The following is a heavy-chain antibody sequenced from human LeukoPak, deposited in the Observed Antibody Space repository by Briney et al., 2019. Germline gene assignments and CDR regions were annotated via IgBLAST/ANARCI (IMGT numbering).Heavy chain of an antibody. J-gene: IGHJ4*02. V-gene: IGHV3-48*01. CDR3: ARDQSLYYYDSSGYYPFDY. CDR2: ISSSSSTI. CDR1: GFTFSSYS. Sequence: PGGSLRLSCAASGFTFSSYSMNWVRQAPGKGLEWVSCISSSSSTIYYADSVKGRFTISRDNAKNSLYLQMNSLRAEDTAVYYCARDQSLYYYDSSGYYPFDYWGQGTLVTVSS. D-gene: IGHD3-22*01.